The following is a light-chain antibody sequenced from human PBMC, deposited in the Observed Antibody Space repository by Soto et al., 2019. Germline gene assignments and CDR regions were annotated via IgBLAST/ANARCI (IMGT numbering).Light chain of an antibody. CDR1: SGHSSYA. Sequence: QLVLTQSPSASASLGASVKLTCTLSSGHSSYAIARHQQQPEKGPRYLMKLNSDGSHNKGDGIPDRFSGSSSGAERYLTISSLKSEDEGDYYCQTWGTGIRVFGGGTKLTVL. CDR2: LNSDGSH. J-gene: IGLJ3*02. CDR3: QTWGTGIRV. V-gene: IGLV4-69*01.